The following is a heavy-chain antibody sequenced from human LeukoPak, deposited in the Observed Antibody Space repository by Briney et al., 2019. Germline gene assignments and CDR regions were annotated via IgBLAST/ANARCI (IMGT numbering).Heavy chain of an antibody. V-gene: IGHV1-69*05. Sequence: SSVNLSFTASGGTFTIYAISWVRQAPGEGLGWMGGIIPIFGTANYAQKFQGRVRLTTDESTSTAYMELSSLRSEDTAVYFCATWTGRGYLFESWGQGTLVTVSS. CDR2: IIPIFGTA. J-gene: IGHJ4*02. D-gene: IGHD3/OR15-3a*01. CDR1: GGTFTIYA. CDR3: ATWTGRGYLFES.